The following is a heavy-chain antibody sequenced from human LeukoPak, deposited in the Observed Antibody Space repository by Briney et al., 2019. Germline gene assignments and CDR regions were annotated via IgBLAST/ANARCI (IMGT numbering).Heavy chain of an antibody. V-gene: IGHV4-4*09. J-gene: IGHJ4*02. CDR1: GGSISSYY. CDR2: IYTSGST. D-gene: IGHD5-12*01. Sequence: SETLSLTCTVSGGSISSYYWSWIRQPPGKGLEWIGYIYTSGSTNYNPSLKSRVTISVDTSKNQCSLKLSSVTAADTAVYYCASVSRSEWLREYYFDYWGQGTLVTVSS. CDR3: ASVSRSEWLREYYFDY.